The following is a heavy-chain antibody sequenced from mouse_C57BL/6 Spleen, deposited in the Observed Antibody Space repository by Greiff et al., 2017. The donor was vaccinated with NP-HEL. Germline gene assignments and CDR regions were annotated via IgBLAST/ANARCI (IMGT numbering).Heavy chain of an antibody. CDR1: GYTFTSYW. CDR2: IHPNSGST. D-gene: IGHD3-2*02. V-gene: IGHV1-64*01. J-gene: IGHJ3*01. Sequence: QVQLQQPGAELVKPGASVKLSCKASGYTFTSYWMHWVKQRPGQGLEWIGMIHPNSGSTNYNEKFKSKATLTVDKSSSTAYMQLSSLTSEDSAVYYCARSGGGQAAWFAYWGQGTLVTVSA. CDR3: ARSGGGQAAWFAY.